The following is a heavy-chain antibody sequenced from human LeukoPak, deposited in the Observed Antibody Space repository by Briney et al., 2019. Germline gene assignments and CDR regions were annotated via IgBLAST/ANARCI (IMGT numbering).Heavy chain of an antibody. Sequence: GGSLTLSCAPSGFILRILPMRWVRPPPGGGLEWGGTISGSGGSTYYADSVKGRFTISRDNSKNTLYLQMNSLRAEDTAVYYCAKGLWVYGRGLYFDYWGQGTLVTVSS. D-gene: IGHD2-8*01. CDR2: ISGSGGST. V-gene: IGHV3-23*01. CDR1: GFILRILP. J-gene: IGHJ4*02. CDR3: AKGLWVYGRGLYFDY.